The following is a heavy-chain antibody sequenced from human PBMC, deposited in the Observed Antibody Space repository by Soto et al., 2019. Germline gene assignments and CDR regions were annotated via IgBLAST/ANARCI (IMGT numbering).Heavy chain of an antibody. CDR1: GGTFSSYT. CDR2: IIPVLGIA. J-gene: IGHJ6*03. D-gene: IGHD3-3*01. CDR3: AGFDYDFWSLYYYYYMDV. Sequence: SVKVSCKASGGTFSSYTISWVRQAPGQGLEWMGRIIPVLGIANYAQKFQGRVTITADKSTSTAYMELSSLRSEDTAVYYCAGFDYDFWSLYYYYYMDVWGKGTTVTVSS. V-gene: IGHV1-69*02.